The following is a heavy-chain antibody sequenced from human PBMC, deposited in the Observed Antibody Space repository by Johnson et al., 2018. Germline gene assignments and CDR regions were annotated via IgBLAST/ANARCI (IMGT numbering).Heavy chain of an antibody. CDR1: GFTFSKYW. Sequence: VQLVESGGGLVQPGGSLRLSCVVSGFTFSKYWMSWVRQAPGKGLEWVANIKQAGSDKGYVGAVKGRFRISRAKAKNSVYMQMNNLRVEDTAVFYCTAEWDGFDMWGQGTLVTVSS. CDR3: TAEWDGFDM. V-gene: IGHV3-7*01. CDR2: IKQAGSDK. J-gene: IGHJ3*02.